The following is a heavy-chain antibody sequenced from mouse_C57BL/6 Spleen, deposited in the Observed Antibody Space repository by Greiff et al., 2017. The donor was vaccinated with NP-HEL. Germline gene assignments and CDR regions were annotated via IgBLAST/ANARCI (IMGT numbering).Heavy chain of an antibody. CDR1: GLTFSDAW. V-gene: IGHV6-6*01. Sequence: EVKLEESGGGLVQPGGSMKLSCAASGLTFSDAWMDWVRQSPEKGLEWVADIRNKANNHATYYAASVKGRFTISRDDYNSSVYLQMNSLRAEDTGIYYFTRRRIYYDYDGGFAYWGQGTLVTVSA. D-gene: IGHD2-4*01. CDR3: TRRRIYYDYDGGFAY. J-gene: IGHJ3*01. CDR2: IRNKANNHAT.